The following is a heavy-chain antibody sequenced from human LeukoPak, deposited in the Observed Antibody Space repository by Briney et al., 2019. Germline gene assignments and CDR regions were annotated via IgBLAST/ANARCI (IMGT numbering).Heavy chain of an antibody. Sequence: TGGSLRLSCAASGFTFDDYGMSWVRQAPGKGLEWVSGINWNGGSTGYADSVKGRFTIYRDNSKNTLYLQMNSLRAEDTAVYYCAKGGGPYYSYYMDVRGKGTTVTISS. CDR3: AKGGGPYYSYYMDV. J-gene: IGHJ6*03. CDR2: INWNGGST. CDR1: GFTFDDYG. V-gene: IGHV3-20*04.